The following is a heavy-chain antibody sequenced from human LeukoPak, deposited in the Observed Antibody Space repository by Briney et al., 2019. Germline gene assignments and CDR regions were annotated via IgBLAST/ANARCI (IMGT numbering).Heavy chain of an antibody. J-gene: IGHJ5*02. D-gene: IGHD3-10*01. CDR3: ARGGVGSGSYNIDNWFDP. V-gene: IGHV1-18*01. CDR2: NSAYNGNT. Sequence: ASVKVSCKASGYTFTIYGITWVRQAPGQGGEGMGWNSAYNGNTNYTQKLQGRGTITTETSTSTAYMEMRKLREDDTAVYYCARGGVGSGSYNIDNWFDPWGQGTLVTVSS. CDR1: GYTFTIYG.